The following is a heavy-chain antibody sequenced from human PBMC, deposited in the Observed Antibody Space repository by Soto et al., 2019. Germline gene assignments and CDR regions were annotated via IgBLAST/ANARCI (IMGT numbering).Heavy chain of an antibody. CDR2: ISYDGSNK. CDR3: ARDWDSGYDPGYYFDY. J-gene: IGHJ4*02. Sequence: GSLRLSCAASGFTFSSYAMHWVRQAPGKGLEWVAVISYDGSNKYYADSVKGRFTISRDNSKNTLYLQMNSLRAEDTAVYYCARDWDSGYDPGYYFDYWGQGTLVTVSS. V-gene: IGHV3-30-3*01. D-gene: IGHD5-12*01. CDR1: GFTFSSYA.